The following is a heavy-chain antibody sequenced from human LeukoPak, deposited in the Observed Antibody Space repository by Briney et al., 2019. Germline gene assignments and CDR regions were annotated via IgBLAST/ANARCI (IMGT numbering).Heavy chain of an antibody. Sequence: GGSLRLSCAASRFTFSSSAMTWVRQAPGKGLEWVSAINSIGDDTIYTDSVKGRFAISRDNSKNTLYLQMNSLRAEDTAVYYCAKALPRSHCSSTSCYVVDYWGQGTLVTVSS. J-gene: IGHJ4*02. CDR3: AKALPRSHCSSTSCYVVDY. CDR2: INSIGDDT. D-gene: IGHD2-2*01. CDR1: RFTFSSSA. V-gene: IGHV3-23*01.